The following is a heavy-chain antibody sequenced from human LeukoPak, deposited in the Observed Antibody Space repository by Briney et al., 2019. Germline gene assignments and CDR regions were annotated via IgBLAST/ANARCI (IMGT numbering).Heavy chain of an antibody. V-gene: IGHV1-2*02. D-gene: IGHD3-22*01. J-gene: IGHJ4*02. CDR2: INPNSGGT. CDR1: GYTFTGYY. Sequence: GASVKVSCKASGYTFTGYYMHWVRQAPGQGLEWMGWINPNSGGTNYAQKFQGRVTMTRDTSISTAYMELSRLRSDDTAVYHCARDRRYYYDSSGLPADYWGQGTLVTVSS. CDR3: ARDRRYYYDSSGLPADY.